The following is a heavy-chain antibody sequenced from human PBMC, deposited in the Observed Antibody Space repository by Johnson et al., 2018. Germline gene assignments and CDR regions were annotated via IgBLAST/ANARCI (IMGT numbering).Heavy chain of an antibody. J-gene: IGHJ6*03. D-gene: IGHD3-10*01. CDR3: AKEGQGPGDYMDV. CDR1: GFSFRSYD. V-gene: IGHV3-30*18. Sequence: QVQLQESGGGVVQPGRSLRLSCAASGFSFRSYDMHWVRQAPGKGLEWVTVIPFDGSKTYYADSVKGRFTISRDNSRNTLYLQMNSLRAEDTAGYYCAKEGQGPGDYMDVWGKGTTVTVS. CDR2: IPFDGSKT.